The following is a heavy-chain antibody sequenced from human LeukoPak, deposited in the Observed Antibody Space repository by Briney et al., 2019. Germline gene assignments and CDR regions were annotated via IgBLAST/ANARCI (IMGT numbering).Heavy chain of an antibody. Sequence: SETLSLTCTVSGGSISSGGYYWSWIRQPPGKGLEWIGYIYHSGSTYYNPSLKSRVTISVDRSKNQFSLKLSSVTAADTAVYYCARGGAAAGTFDPWGQGTLVTVSS. CDR1: GGSISSGGYY. J-gene: IGHJ5*02. V-gene: IGHV4-30-2*01. CDR2: IYHSGST. D-gene: IGHD6-13*01. CDR3: ARGGAAAGTFDP.